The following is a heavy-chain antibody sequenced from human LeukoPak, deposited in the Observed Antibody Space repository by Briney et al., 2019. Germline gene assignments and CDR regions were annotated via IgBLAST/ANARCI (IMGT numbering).Heavy chain of an antibody. CDR3: AREQWLGTYDY. CDR2: ISWNSGNI. Sequence: GGSLRLSCAASGFIFDDYAMHWVRQAPGKGLEWVSDISWNSGNIGYADSVKGRFNISRDNAKNSLYLQMNSLRAEDTAVYYCAREQWLGTYDYWGQGPLVTVSS. V-gene: IGHV3-9*01. CDR1: GFIFDDYA. J-gene: IGHJ4*02. D-gene: IGHD6-19*01.